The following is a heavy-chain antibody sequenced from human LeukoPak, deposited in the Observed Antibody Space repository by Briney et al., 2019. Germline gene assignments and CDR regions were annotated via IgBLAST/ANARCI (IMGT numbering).Heavy chain of an antibody. D-gene: IGHD5-12*01. Sequence: GGSLRLSCAASGFTFSSYGMHWVRQAPGKGLEWVAVISSDGSNKYYADSVEGRFTISRDNSKNTLYLQMNTLRPEDTAVYYCAKATSGLYAPNDYWGQGTLVTVSS. J-gene: IGHJ4*02. V-gene: IGHV3-30*18. CDR1: GFTFSSYG. CDR2: ISSDGSNK. CDR3: AKATSGLYAPNDY.